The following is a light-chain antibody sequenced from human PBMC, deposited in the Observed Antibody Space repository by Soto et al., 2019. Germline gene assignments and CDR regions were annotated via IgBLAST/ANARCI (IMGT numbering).Light chain of an antibody. J-gene: IGLJ2*01. V-gene: IGLV1-51*01. Sequence: QSVLTQPPSVSAAPGQKVSISRSGSSSNIGNNYVSWYQQFPGKAPKLLIYHDNQRPSGISDRISGSKSGTSATLGITGLQTGDEADYYCATWDSSLSAEAFGGGTKLTVL. CDR2: HDN. CDR1: SSNIGNNY. CDR3: ATWDSSLSAEA.